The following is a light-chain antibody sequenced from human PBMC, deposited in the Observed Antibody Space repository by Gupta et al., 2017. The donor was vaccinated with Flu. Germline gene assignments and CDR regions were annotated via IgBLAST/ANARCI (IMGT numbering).Light chain of an antibody. Sequence: QSALTQPRSVSGSPGQSVTIPCTGSSSDVGGYSYVSWYQQYPGKAPKLLIYEVTKRPSGVPDRFSASKTGNTASLTVSGLQADDEADYYCSSYAGSYTFWVFGGGTKLTVL. CDR1: SSDVGGYSY. CDR2: EVT. V-gene: IGLV2-11*01. J-gene: IGLJ3*02. CDR3: SSYAGSYTFWV.